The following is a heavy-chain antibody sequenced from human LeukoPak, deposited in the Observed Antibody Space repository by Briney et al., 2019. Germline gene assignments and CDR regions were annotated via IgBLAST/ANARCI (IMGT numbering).Heavy chain of an antibody. V-gene: IGHV3-7*05. CDR1: GFTFSRYW. J-gene: IGHJ4*02. D-gene: IGHD6-19*01. Sequence: GGSLRLSCAASGFTFSRYWMSWVRQAPGKGLEWVANIKEDGSRNHYVDSVKGRFTISRDNAKNSLYLQMSSLRAEDTAVYYCARQLSGWYDADPHWGQGTLVTVSS. CDR3: ARQLSGWYDADPH. CDR2: IKEDGSRN.